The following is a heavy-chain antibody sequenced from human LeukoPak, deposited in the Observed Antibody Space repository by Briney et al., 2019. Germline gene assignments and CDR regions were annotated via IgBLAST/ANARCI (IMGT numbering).Heavy chain of an antibody. CDR1: GFTFSSYW. Sequence: GGSLRLSCAASGFTFSSYWMHWVRQAPGKELEWVANIKQDGSETHYVGSVKGRFSISRDNAKNSVYLQMHSLRAEDTAVYYCGRSMDVWGQGTTVTVSS. CDR2: IKQDGSET. CDR3: GRSMDV. V-gene: IGHV3-7*01. J-gene: IGHJ6*02.